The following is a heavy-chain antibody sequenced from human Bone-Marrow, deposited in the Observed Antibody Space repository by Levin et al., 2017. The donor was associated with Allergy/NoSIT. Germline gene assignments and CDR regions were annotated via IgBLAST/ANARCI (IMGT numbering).Heavy chain of an antibody. V-gene: IGHV3-11*01. CDR2: ISSSGSTI. Sequence: GESLKISCAASGFTFSDYYMSWIRQAPGKGLEWVSYISSSGSTIYYADSVKGRFTISRDNAKNSLYLQMNSLRAEDTALYYCARARYGSGSSHDYWGQGTLVTVSS. J-gene: IGHJ4*02. D-gene: IGHD3-10*01. CDR1: GFTFSDYY. CDR3: ARARYGSGSSHDY.